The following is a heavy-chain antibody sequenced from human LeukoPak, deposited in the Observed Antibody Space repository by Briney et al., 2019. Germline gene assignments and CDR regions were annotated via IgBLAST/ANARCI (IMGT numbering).Heavy chain of an antibody. CDR1: GFTFSSYW. CDR2: IKQDGSEK. J-gene: IGHJ4*02. Sequence: GGSLRLSCAASGFTFSSYWMSWVRQAPGKGLEWVANIKQDGSEKYYVDSVKGRFTISRDNAKNSLYLQMNSLRAEDTAVYYCARDYYDSSGYWTNDYWGQGTLVTVSS. CDR3: ARDYYDSSGYWTNDY. D-gene: IGHD3-22*01. V-gene: IGHV3-7*01.